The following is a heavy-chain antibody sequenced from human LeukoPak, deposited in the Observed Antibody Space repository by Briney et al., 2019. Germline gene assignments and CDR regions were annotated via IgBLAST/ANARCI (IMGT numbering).Heavy chain of an antibody. J-gene: IGHJ2*01. CDR1: GGSISSSNW. CDR3: ARAFITMVRGVTVPYWYFDL. Sequence: SETLSLTCAVSGGSISSSNWWSWVRQPPGKGLEWIGEIYHSGSTNYNPSLKSRVTISVDKSKNQFSLKLSSVTAADTAVYYCARAFITMVRGVTVPYWYFDLWGRGTLVTVSS. CDR2: IYHSGST. D-gene: IGHD3-10*01. V-gene: IGHV4-4*02.